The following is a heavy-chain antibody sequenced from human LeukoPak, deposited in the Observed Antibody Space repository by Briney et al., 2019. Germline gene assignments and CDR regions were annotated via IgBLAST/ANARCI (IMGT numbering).Heavy chain of an antibody. V-gene: IGHV3-49*03. CDR1: GFNFGDYA. CDR3: TRDFAYYYDSSGHAVDY. CDR2: IRSKAYGGTT. D-gene: IGHD3-22*01. Sequence: GGSLRLSCTTSGFNFGDYAMSWFRQAPEKGLEWVGFIRSKAYGGTTEYAASVKGRFTISRDDSKSIAYLQMNSLKTEDTAVYYCTRDFAYYYDSSGHAVDYWGQGTLVTVSS. J-gene: IGHJ4*02.